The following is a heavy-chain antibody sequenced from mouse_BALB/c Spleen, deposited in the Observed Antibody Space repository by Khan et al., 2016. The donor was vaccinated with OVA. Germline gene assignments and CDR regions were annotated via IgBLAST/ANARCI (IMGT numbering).Heavy chain of an antibody. V-gene: IGHV3-8*02. CDR2: ISSSDST. CDR3: ARWNYRYDGYFDY. J-gene: IGHJ2*01. Sequence: EVQLQESGPSLVKPSQTLSLTCSVTGDSITSGYWNWIRKFPGNKLEYMGYISSSDSTFYTPSLKSRISITRDTSKNQYYLQLNSVTTEDTATYYCARWNYRYDGYFDYWGQGTTLTVSS. D-gene: IGHD2-14*01. CDR1: GDSITSGY.